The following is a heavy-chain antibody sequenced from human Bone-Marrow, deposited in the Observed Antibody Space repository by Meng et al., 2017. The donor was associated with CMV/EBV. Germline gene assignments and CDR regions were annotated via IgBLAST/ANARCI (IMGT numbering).Heavy chain of an antibody. CDR2: INPNDDT. Sequence: QVQLVQSGAEMKKPVASVKVSCKASGYTITDYYIHWVRQAPGQGFQWMGWINPNDDTNYAQNFQGRVTMTTDTSTSTAYMELRSLRSDDTAVYYCARGGFDYWGQGTLVTVSS. J-gene: IGHJ4*02. CDR3: ARGGFDY. CDR1: GYTITDYY. D-gene: IGHD3-16*01. V-gene: IGHV1-2*02.